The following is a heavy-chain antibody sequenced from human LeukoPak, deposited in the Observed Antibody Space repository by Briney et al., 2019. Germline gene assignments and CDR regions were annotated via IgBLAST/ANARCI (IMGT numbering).Heavy chain of an antibody. CDR1: GFTFSSYE. CDR2: ISSSGSTI. V-gene: IGHV3-48*03. D-gene: IGHD1-26*01. J-gene: IGHJ5*02. CDR3: ARAGSGRSPDWFDP. Sequence: GSLRLSCAASGFTFSSYEMNWVRQAPGKGLEWVSYISSSGSTIYYADSVKGRFTISRDNAKNSLYLQMNSLRAEDTAVYYCARAGSGRSPDWFDPWGQGTLVTVSS.